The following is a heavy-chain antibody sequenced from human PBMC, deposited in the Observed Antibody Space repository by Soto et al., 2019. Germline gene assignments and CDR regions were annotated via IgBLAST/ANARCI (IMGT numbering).Heavy chain of an antibody. J-gene: IGHJ4*02. CDR2: IYYSGST. V-gene: IGHV4-31*03. Sequence: QVQLQESGPGLVKPSQTLSLTCTVSGGSISSGGYYWSWIRQHPWKGLEWIGYIYYSGSTYYNPSLKSRVTISVDTSKNQFSLKLSSVTAADTAVYYCARTAYCGGDCYSEIDYWGQGTLVTVSS. CDR1: GGSISSGGYY. CDR3: ARTAYCGGDCYSEIDY. D-gene: IGHD2-21*01.